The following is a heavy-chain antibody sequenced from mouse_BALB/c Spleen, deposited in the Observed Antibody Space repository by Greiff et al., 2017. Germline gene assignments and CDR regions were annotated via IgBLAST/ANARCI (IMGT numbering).Heavy chain of an antibody. Sequence: EVQLVESGGGLVKPGGSLKLSCAASGFTFSSYAMSWVRQTPEKRLEWVASISSGGSTYYPDSVKGRFTISRDNARNILYLQMSSLRSEDTAMYYCARGGNYGEMDYRGQGTAVTVSS. D-gene: IGHD2-1*01. CDR1: GFTFSSYA. J-gene: IGHJ4*01. CDR3: ARGGNYGEMDY. V-gene: IGHV5-6-5*01. CDR2: ISSGGST.